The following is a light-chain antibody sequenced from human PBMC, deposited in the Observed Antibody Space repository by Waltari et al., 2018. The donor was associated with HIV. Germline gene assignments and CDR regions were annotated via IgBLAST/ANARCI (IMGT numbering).Light chain of an antibody. V-gene: IGKV3-11*01. CDR3: QQRGDWPPFT. J-gene: IGKJ4*01. CDR2: DAS. CDR1: QHINNY. Sequence: EVVLTQSPATLSLSPGERATLSCRASQHINNYLAWYQQKPGQAPRLLIFDASSRAPGIPPRFSGSGSGTDFTLTISSLEPEDFAVYYCQQRGDWPPFTFGGGTRVDI.